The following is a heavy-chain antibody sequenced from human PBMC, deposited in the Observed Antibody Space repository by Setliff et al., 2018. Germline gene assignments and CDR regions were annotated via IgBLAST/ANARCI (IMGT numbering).Heavy chain of an antibody. CDR1: GNSFTNYW. Sequence: GESLKISCKGSGNSFTNYWIGWVRQVPGKGLEWVAHISYSSGSISYADSVKGRFTISRDNAKNSLYLQMNSLRAEDTAIYYCVRALAYYYMDVWGKGTTVTVSS. V-gene: IGHV3-48*01. CDR2: ISYSSGSI. J-gene: IGHJ6*03. CDR3: VRALAYYYMDV.